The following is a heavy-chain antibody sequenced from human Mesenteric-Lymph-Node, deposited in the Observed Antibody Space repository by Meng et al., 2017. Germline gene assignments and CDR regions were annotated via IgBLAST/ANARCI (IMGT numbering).Heavy chain of an antibody. CDR3: ARDPKSAYYDILTGYHTDWYFDY. CDR1: GFTFRNYG. D-gene: IGHD3-9*01. CDR2: IWYDGSNK. J-gene: IGHJ4*02. V-gene: IGHV3-33*01. Sequence: GGSLRLSCAASGFTFRNYGMHWVRQAPGKGLEWVAVIWYDGSNKYYADSVKGRFTISRDNSKNTLYLQMNSLRAEDTAVYYCARDPKSAYYDILTGYHTDWYFDYWGQGTLVTVSS.